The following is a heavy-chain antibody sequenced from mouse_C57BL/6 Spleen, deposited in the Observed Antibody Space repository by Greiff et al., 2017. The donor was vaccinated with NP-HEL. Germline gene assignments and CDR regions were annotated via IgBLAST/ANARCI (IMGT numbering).Heavy chain of an antibody. V-gene: IGHV6-3*01. D-gene: IGHD2-1*01. CDR2: IRLKSDNYAT. CDR1: GFTFSNYW. J-gene: IGHJ4*01. Sequence: EVQLVESGGGLVQPGGSMKLSCVASGFTFSNYWMNWVRQSPEKGLEWVAQIRLKSDNYATHYAESVKGRFTISRDDSKSSVYLQMNNLRAEDTGIYYCTTGNYYAMDYWGQGTSVTVSS. CDR3: TTGNYYAMDY.